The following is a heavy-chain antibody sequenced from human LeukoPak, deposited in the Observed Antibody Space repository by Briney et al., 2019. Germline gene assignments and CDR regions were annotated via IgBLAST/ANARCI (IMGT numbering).Heavy chain of an antibody. Sequence: SETLSLTCTVSGGSISSYYWSWIRQPPGKGLEWIGYIYYSGSTNYNPSLKSRVTISVDTSKNQFSLKLSSVTAADTAVYYCARRGYSYGDFDYWGQGTLVTVSS. CDR1: GGSISSYY. D-gene: IGHD5-18*01. CDR3: ARRGYSYGDFDY. V-gene: IGHV4-59*01. J-gene: IGHJ4*02. CDR2: IYYSGST.